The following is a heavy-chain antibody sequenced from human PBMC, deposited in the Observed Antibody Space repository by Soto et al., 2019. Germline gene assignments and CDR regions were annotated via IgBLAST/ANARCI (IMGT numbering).Heavy chain of an antibody. V-gene: IGHV1-69*01. Sequence: QVQLVQSGAEVKKPGSSAKVSCKAPGGTFSTYAISWVRQAPGQGLEWMGGVIPIFGTPKYAQKFQGRVTITADESTSTGYMELRSLRSEDTAVYYCARSQGGSSSLDIYYYYYYGMDVWGQGTTVTVSS. CDR2: VIPIFGTP. CDR1: GGTFSTYA. CDR3: ARSQGGSSSLDIYYYYYYGMDV. D-gene: IGHD2-15*01. J-gene: IGHJ6*02.